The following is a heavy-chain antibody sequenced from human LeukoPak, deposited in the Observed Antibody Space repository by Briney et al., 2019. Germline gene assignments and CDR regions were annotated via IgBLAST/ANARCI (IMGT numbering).Heavy chain of an antibody. V-gene: IGHV5-10-1*01. CDR1: GYSFTSYW. CDR2: IDPSDSYT. Sequence: GESLRISCKGSGYSFTSYWISWVRQMPGKGLEWMGRIDPSDSYTNYSPSFQGHVTISADKSISTAYLQWSSLKASDTAMYYCARHNSCSSSWYSWFDPWGQGTLVTVSS. CDR3: ARHNSCSSSWYSWFDP. D-gene: IGHD6-13*01. J-gene: IGHJ5*02.